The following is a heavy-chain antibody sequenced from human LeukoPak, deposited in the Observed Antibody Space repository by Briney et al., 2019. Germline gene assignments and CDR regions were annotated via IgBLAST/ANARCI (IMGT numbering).Heavy chain of an antibody. D-gene: IGHD4-17*01. J-gene: IGHJ1*01. CDR1: GFTFDDYG. V-gene: IGHV3-20*04. CDR3: ARGDGPTVTADYFQN. Sequence: GSLRLSCAASGFTFDDYGMSWVRQVPGRGLEWICGINWNSGVTGYADSVKGRFNISRDNAKNSLFLQMNSLRDEGTAFYYCARGDGPTVTADYFQNWGQGTLVTVS. CDR2: INWNSGVT.